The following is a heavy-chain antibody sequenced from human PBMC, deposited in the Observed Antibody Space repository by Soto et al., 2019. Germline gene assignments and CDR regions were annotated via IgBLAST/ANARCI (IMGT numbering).Heavy chain of an antibody. CDR1: GYTFTSYA. Sequence: QVQLVQSGAEVKKPGASVKVSCKASGYTFTSYAISWVRQAPGQGLERMGWISAYNGNTNYGQKLQGRVTMTTDTSTSTAYMELRILRSDDTSGYFCPREAPRKDYCGKRTLVTVSS. V-gene: IGHV1-18*01. CDR2: ISAYNGNT. CDR3: PREAPRKDY. J-gene: IGHJ4*02.